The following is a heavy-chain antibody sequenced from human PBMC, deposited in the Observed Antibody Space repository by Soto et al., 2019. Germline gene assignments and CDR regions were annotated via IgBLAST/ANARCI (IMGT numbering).Heavy chain of an antibody. D-gene: IGHD2-15*01. J-gene: IGHJ4*02. CDR3: ARGAQELGYCSGGSCYGFDY. CDR2: IWYDGSNK. CDR1: GFTFSSYG. Sequence: VQLVESGGGVVQPGRSLRLSCAASGFTFSSYGMHWVRQAPGKGLEWVAVIWYDGSNKYYADSVKGRFTISRDNSKNTLYLQMNSLRAEDTAVYYCARGAQELGYCSGGSCYGFDYWGQGTLVTVSS. V-gene: IGHV3-33*01.